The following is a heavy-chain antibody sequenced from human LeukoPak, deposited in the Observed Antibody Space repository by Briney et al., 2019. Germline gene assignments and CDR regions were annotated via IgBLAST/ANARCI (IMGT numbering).Heavy chain of an antibody. Sequence: SGGSLRLSCAASGFTFSSYAVSWVRQAPGKGLEWVSAISGSGGSTYYADSVKGRFTISRDNSKNTLYLQMNSLRAEDTAVYYCATSKSASCYLRCPFYYYYGMDVWGQGTTVTVSS. J-gene: IGHJ6*02. CDR2: ISGSGGST. D-gene: IGHD2-2*01. CDR1: GFTFSSYA. CDR3: ATSKSASCYLRCPFYYYYGMDV. V-gene: IGHV3-23*01.